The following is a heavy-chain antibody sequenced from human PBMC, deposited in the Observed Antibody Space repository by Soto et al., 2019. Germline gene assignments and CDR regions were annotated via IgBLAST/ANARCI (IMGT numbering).Heavy chain of an antibody. V-gene: IGHV1-46*01. Sequence: ASGKVSCKASGYPFTSYYVNWVLQAPGQGLEWMGFINTSDGSTSYPQKFQGRVTMTRDTSTSTVYMEVSSLRSEDTAVYYCAREMYTIRGSPFDYWGQRTLVTVS. D-gene: IGHD3-16*01. CDR3: AREMYTIRGSPFDY. CDR2: INTSDGST. CDR1: GYPFTSYY. J-gene: IGHJ4*02.